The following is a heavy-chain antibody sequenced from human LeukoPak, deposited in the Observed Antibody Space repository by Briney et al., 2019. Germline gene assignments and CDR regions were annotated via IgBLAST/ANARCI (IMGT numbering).Heavy chain of an antibody. V-gene: IGHV4-4*02. CDR3: ARELSGWTAFVDY. CDR1: GGSISSSNW. CDR2: IYHSGST. D-gene: IGHD6-19*01. J-gene: IGHJ4*02. Sequence: PSETLSLTCAVSGGSISSSNWWSWVRQPPGKGLEWIGEIYHSGSTNYNPSLKSRVTISVDKSKNQFSLKLSSVTAADTAVYYCARELSGWTAFVDYWGQGTLVTVSS.